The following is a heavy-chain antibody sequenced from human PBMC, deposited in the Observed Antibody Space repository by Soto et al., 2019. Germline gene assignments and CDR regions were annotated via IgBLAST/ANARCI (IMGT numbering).Heavy chain of an antibody. D-gene: IGHD3-10*01. CDR1: GYTFTSYG. V-gene: IGHV1-18*01. CDR3: ARVAMVRGVIDWFDP. J-gene: IGHJ5*02. CDR2: ISAYNGNT. Sequence: ASVKVSCKASGYTFTSYGSSWVRQAPGQGLEWMGWISAYNGNTNYAQKLQGRVTMTTDTSTSTAYMELRSLRSGDTAVYYCARVAMVRGVIDWFDPWGQGTLVTVSS.